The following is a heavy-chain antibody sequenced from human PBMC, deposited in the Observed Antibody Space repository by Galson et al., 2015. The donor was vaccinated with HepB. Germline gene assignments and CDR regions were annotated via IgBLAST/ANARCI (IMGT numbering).Heavy chain of an antibody. CDR1: GFTFSSYA. V-gene: IGHV3-30*04. CDR3: ARDSHGSGSYQVGSLDY. Sequence: SLRLSCAASGFTFSSYAMHWVRQAPGKGLEWVAVISYDGSNKYYADSVKGRFTISRDNSKNTLYLQMNSLRAEDTAVYYCARDSHGSGSYQVGSLDYWGQGTLVTVSS. J-gene: IGHJ4*02. D-gene: IGHD3-10*01. CDR2: ISYDGSNK.